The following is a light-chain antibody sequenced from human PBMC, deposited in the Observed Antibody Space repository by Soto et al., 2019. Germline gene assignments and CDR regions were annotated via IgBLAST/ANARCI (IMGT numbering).Light chain of an antibody. CDR1: SSNIGSNY. Sequence: SVLTQPPSASGTPGQRVTISCSGSSSNIGSNYVYWYQQFPGRAPQLLIYGNDQRPSGVPDRFSGSKSGTSASLAISGLRSEDDADYHCSTWDDSLSGVVFGGGTKLTVL. CDR3: STWDDSLSGVV. J-gene: IGLJ2*01. V-gene: IGLV1-47*01. CDR2: GND.